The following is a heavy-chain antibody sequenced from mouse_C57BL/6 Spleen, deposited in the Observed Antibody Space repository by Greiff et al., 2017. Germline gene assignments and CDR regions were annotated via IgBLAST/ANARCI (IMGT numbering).Heavy chain of an antibody. D-gene: IGHD1-1*02. CDR3: ARWYPYYAMDY. V-gene: IGHV1-26*01. CDR1: GYTFTDYY. Sequence: VQLQQSEPELVKPGASVKISCKASGYTFTDYYMNWVKQSHGKSLEWIGDINPNNGGTSYNQKFKGKATLTVDKSSSTAYMELRSLTSEDSAVYYCARWYPYYAMDYWGQGTSVTVSS. CDR2: INPNNGGT. J-gene: IGHJ4*01.